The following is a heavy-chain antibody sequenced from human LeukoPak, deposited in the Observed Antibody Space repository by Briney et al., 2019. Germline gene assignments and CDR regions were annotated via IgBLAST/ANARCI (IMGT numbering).Heavy chain of an antibody. J-gene: IGHJ4*02. D-gene: IGHD6-13*01. Sequence: PGGSLRLSCAASGLTFSSYWMSWVRQAPGKGLEWVANTKYDGSEKYYVDSVKGRFTISRDNAKNSLYLQMNSLRAEDTAVYYCARDIEAAGLFLDYWGQGTLVTVSS. CDR1: GLTFSSYW. V-gene: IGHV3-7*01. CDR2: TKYDGSEK. CDR3: ARDIEAAGLFLDY.